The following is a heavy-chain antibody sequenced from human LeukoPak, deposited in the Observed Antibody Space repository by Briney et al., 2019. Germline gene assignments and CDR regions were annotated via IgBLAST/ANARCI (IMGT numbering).Heavy chain of an antibody. CDR3: ARDRGYFDN. Sequence: GGSLRLSCAASGFTLSRNYMSGVGEAPGKGLEWGSGIYSGGRTYYSDCVKGGWTISRDNSKNTLYLQMNSLRAEDTAVYYCARDRGYFDNWGQGTLVTVSS. CDR1: GFTLSRNY. J-gene: IGHJ4*02. CDR2: IYSGGRT. V-gene: IGHV3-53*01.